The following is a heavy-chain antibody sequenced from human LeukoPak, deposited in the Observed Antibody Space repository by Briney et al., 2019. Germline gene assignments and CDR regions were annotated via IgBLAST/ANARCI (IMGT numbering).Heavy chain of an antibody. D-gene: IGHD5-18*01. CDR3: ARGRGNSYGYWVNWYFDL. J-gene: IGHJ2*01. CDR1: GGSFSGYY. V-gene: IGHV4-34*01. CDR2: INHSGST. Sequence: SETLSLTCAVYGGSFSGYYWSWIRQPPGKGLEWIGEINHSGSTNYNPSLKSRVTISVDTSKNQFSLKLSSVTAADTAVYYCARGRGNSYGYWVNWYFDLWGRGTLVTVSS.